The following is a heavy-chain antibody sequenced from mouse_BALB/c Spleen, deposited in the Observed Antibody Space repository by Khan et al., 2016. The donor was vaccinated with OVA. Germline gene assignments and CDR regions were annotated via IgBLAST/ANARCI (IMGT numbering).Heavy chain of an antibody. CDR2: ISSSGST. Sequence: EVQLQESGPGLVKPSQSLSLTCTVTGYSITSDYAWNWIRQFPGNKLEWMGYISSSGSTNYNPALKSRISITRDTSKNQFFLQLNSVTTEDTATYYGAKEGSRYNCAMDDWGQGTSVTVSS. CDR3: AKEGSRYNCAMDD. V-gene: IGHV3-2*02. J-gene: IGHJ4*01. CDR1: GYSITSDYA.